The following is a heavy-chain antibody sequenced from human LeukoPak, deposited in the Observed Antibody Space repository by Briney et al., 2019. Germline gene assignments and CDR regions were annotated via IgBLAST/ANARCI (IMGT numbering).Heavy chain of an antibody. V-gene: IGHV3-7*03. D-gene: IGHD5-18*01. CDR3: ASLDTAKQPLANH. CDR2: IREERGQE. J-gene: IGHJ5*02. CDR1: GLTVSNHW. Sequence: GGSLRLSCLASGLTVSNHWMSWVRQAPGKGLEWVANIREERGQEYYVDSVKGRFTISKNSAKNSLYLQMNTLRVEDTAMYYCASLDTAKQPLANHWGQGTLVTVSS.